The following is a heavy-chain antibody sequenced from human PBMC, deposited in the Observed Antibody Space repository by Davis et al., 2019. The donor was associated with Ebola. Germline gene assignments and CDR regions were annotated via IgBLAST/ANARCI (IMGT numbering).Heavy chain of an antibody. CDR1: RYTFTSYG. V-gene: IGHV1-18*01. Sequence: ASVPVSCKASRYTFTSYGISWVRQAPGQGLEWMGWISAYNGNTNYAQKFQGRVTITADKSTSTAYMELSSLRSEDTAVYYCAVEIDSSGHSNYYFDYWGQGTLVTVSS. CDR2: ISAYNGNT. CDR3: AVEIDSSGHSNYYFDY. D-gene: IGHD3-22*01. J-gene: IGHJ4*02.